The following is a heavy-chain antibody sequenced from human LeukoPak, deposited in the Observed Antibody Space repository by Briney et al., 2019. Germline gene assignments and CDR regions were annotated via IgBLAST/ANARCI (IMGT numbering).Heavy chain of an antibody. D-gene: IGHD3-22*01. J-gene: IGHJ4*02. CDR2: ISGSGSGT. CDR1: RFTFGSCA. V-gene: IGHV3-23*01. Sequence: GGSLRLSCAASRFTFGSCAMNWVRQSPGKGLEWVSAISGSGSGTYYADSVEGRFTISRDNSKNTLYLQMNSLRAEDTALYYCATDSRGYMTPIDSWGQGTLVTVSS. CDR3: ATDSRGYMTPIDS.